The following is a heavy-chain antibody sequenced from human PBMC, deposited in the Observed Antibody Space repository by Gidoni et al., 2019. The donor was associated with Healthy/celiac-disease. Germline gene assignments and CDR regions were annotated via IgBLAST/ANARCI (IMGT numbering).Heavy chain of an antibody. CDR2: IKSKTDGGTT. CDR3: TSLINWNYVLFD. CDR1: GFTFSNAW. J-gene: IGHJ4*02. V-gene: IGHV3-15*01. Sequence: EVQLVESGGGLVKPGGSLRLSCAASGFTFSNAWMSWVRQAPGKGLEWVGRIKSKTDGGTTDYAAPVKGRFTISRDDSKNTLYLQMNSLKTEDTAVYYCTSLINWNYVLFDWGQGTLVTVSS. D-gene: IGHD1-7*01.